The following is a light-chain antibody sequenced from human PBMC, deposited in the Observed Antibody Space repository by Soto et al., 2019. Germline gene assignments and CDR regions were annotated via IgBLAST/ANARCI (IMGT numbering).Light chain of an antibody. Sequence: VLTQSPGTLSLSAGDRATLSCRASQSVSSSSFAWYQQKPGQAPRLLIFGTSARATGIPDRSRGSGSGTEFTLTITRLEPEDFAVYYCQQYGNSRFTFGRGTKLEIK. CDR1: QSVSSSS. J-gene: IGKJ2*01. CDR3: QQYGNSRFT. V-gene: IGKV3-20*01. CDR2: GTS.